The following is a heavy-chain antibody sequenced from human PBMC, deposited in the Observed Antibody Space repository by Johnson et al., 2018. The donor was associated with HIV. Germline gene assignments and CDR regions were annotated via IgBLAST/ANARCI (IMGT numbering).Heavy chain of an antibody. CDR1: GFTVSTSY. V-gene: IGHV3-66*01. Sequence: VQVLESGGGVVQPGGSLRLSCAVSGFTVSTSYMTWVRQATGKGLDWVSVIYSGGSTYYADSVKGRFIISRDNSKNTLDLQMNSLRAEDTAVYYCAKDQASSLNAFDIWGQGTMVTVSS. J-gene: IGHJ3*02. D-gene: IGHD2-2*01. CDR3: AKDQASSLNAFDI. CDR2: IYSGGST.